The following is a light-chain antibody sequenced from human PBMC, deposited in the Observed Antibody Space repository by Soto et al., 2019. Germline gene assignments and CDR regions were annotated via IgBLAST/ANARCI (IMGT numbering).Light chain of an antibody. Sequence: EIVLTQSPATLSLSPGERATLSCRASQSVSSYLAWYQQKPGQAPRLLIYDASSRATGIPARFSGSGSGTDFTLTISSLEPEELAVYYCQQRSNWRFTFGPGTKVDIK. CDR3: QQRSNWRFT. J-gene: IGKJ3*01. V-gene: IGKV3-11*01. CDR1: QSVSSY. CDR2: DAS.